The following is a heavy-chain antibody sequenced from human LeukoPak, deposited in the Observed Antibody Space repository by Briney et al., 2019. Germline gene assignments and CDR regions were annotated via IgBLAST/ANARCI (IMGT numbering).Heavy chain of an antibody. CDR1: GFSVTTNY. CDR2: IYTSGST. CDR3: ATGITGILRAGAY. V-gene: IGHV3-66*02. J-gene: IGHJ4*02. Sequence: PGGSLRLSCAASGFSVTTNYMSWVRQAPGKGLEWVALIYTSGSTFYADSVMGRFTISRDISENTVYLQMNSLRAEDTAVYYCATGITGILRAGAYWGQGTLVTVSS. D-gene: IGHD1-20*01.